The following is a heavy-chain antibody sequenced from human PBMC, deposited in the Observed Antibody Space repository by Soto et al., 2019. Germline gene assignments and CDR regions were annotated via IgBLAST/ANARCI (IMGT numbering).Heavy chain of an antibody. CDR2: IYYSGST. CDR1: VGSISSNSDY. D-gene: IGHD4-17*01. Sequence: PSETLSLTCTVPVGSISSNSDYCAVIRQQPEKGLEWIGSIYYSGSTYYNPSLKSRVTISVDTSKNQFSLKLSSVTAADPAVYYCVCCAESTVTPFYSRGQRTAVPVSS. J-gene: IGHJ5*01. V-gene: IGHV4-39*07. CDR3: VCCAESTVTPFYS.